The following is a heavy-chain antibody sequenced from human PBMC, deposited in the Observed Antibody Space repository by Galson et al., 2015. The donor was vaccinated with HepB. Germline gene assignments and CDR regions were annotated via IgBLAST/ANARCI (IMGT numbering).Heavy chain of an antibody. J-gene: IGHJ6*02. CDR2: INTNTGNP. Sequence: SVKVSCKASGYTFTSYAMNWVRQAPGQGLEWMGWINTNTGNPTYAQGFTGRFVFSLDTSVSTAYLQISSLKAEDTAVYYCARDGRNYYDILTGYSPEGDNYYYYGMDVWGQGTTVTVSS. V-gene: IGHV7-4-1*02. CDR1: GYTFTSYA. D-gene: IGHD3-9*01. CDR3: ARDGRNYYDILTGYSPEGDNYYYYGMDV.